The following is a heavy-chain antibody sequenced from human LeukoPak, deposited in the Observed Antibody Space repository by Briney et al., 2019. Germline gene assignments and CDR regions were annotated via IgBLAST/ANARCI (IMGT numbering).Heavy chain of an antibody. CDR3: AKVDYDFRSGYYFH. D-gene: IGHD3-3*01. CDR1: GLTLSSFD. Sequence: GGSLRLSCADSGLTLSSFDMSWVRQAPGKGLEWVSSISNIGGSTYYADSVKGRFTISGDNSKNMVYLQMNSLRVEDTAVYYCAKVDYDFRSGYYFHWGQGTLVSVSS. J-gene: IGHJ4*02. V-gene: IGHV3-23*01. CDR2: ISNIGGST.